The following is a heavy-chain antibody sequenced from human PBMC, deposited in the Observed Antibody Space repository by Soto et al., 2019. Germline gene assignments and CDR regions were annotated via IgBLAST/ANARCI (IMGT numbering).Heavy chain of an antibody. J-gene: IGHJ4*02. CDR1: GFTVSSNY. CDR2: LYSGGST. Sequence: EVQMVESGGGLIQPGGSLRLSCAASGFTVSSNYMSWIRQAPGKGLEWVSVLYSGGSTYYADSVKGRFTISRDNSKNKLYLQMNSLRVEDTAVYYCARGRDYGDFVYDNWGQGTLVTVSS. D-gene: IGHD4-17*01. V-gene: IGHV3-53*01. CDR3: ARGRDYGDFVYDN.